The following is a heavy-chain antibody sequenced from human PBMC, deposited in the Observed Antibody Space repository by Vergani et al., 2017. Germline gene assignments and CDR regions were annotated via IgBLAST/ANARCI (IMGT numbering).Heavy chain of an antibody. CDR3: ARDHHGQLGDI. CDR2: IYHSGST. CDR1: GGSISSYY. J-gene: IGHJ3*02. Sequence: QVQLQESGPGLVKPSETLSLTCTVSGGSISSYYLSWIRQPPGKGLEWIGYIYHSGSTNYNPSLKNRVTISVDTAKNQCSLKLSSVTAADTAVYYCARDHHGQLGDIWGQGTMVTVSS. D-gene: IGHD6-6*01. V-gene: IGHV4-59*01.